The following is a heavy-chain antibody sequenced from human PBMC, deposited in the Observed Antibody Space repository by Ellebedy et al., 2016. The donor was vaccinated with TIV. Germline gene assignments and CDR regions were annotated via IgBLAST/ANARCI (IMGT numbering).Heavy chain of an antibody. CDR2: ISSTSSFI. CDR1: GFTFSSYS. V-gene: IGHV3-21*01. Sequence: GESLKISCAAPGFTFSSYSMNWVRQAPGRGLEWVSSISSTSSFIYSADSMKVRFPISRDYAKNSLYLHVNSLRAEDTAVYYWAIGGLWFGDLDYWGQGTLVTVSS. J-gene: IGHJ4*02. CDR3: AIGGLWFGDLDY. D-gene: IGHD3-10*01.